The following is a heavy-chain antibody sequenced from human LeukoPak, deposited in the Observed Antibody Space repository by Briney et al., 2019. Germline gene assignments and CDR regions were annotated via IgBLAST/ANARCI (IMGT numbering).Heavy chain of an antibody. D-gene: IGHD1-26*01. V-gene: IGHV1-69*04. CDR2: IIPILGIA. CDR1: GGTFSSYA. CDR3: ASVGGRYYYHYGMDV. Sequence: SVKVSCKASGGTFSSYAISWVRQAPGQGLEWMGRIIPILGIANYAQKFQGRVTITADKSTSTAYMELSSLRSEDTAVYYCASVGGRYYYHYGMDVWGQGTTVTVSS. J-gene: IGHJ6*02.